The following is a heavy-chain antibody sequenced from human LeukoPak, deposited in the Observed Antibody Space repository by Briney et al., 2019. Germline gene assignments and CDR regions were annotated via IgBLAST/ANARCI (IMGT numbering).Heavy chain of an antibody. J-gene: IGHJ6*03. D-gene: IGHD1-26*01. Sequence: ASVKVSCKDSGYTFTSYDINWVRQATGQGLEWMGWMNPNSGNTGYAQKFQGRVTMTRNTSISTAYMELSSLRSEDTAVYYCARGRGSATYYYYMDVWGKGTTVTVPS. CDR2: MNPNSGNT. CDR1: GYTFTSYD. CDR3: ARGRGSATYYYYMDV. V-gene: IGHV1-8*01.